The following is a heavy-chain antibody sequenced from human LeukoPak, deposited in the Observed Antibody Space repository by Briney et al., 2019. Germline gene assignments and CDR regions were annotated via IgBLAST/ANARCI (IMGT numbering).Heavy chain of an antibody. CDR2: ISGSGDNT. J-gene: IGHJ4*02. CDR3: AREDPAIILSLDY. V-gene: IGHV3-23*01. Sequence: GWSLTLSCAASGFTFRNYAMSWVRQAPGKGLDGVSAISGSGDNTYYTDSVKGWFTISRHNSKNTLYLQMNRLRGDDTAVYFCAREDPAIILSLDYWGQGTLVTVSS. D-gene: IGHD2/OR15-2a*01. CDR1: GFTFRNYA.